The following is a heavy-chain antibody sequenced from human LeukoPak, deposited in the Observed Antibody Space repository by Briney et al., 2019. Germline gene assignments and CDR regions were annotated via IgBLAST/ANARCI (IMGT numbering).Heavy chain of an antibody. CDR3: VTVNTAMTPAFFNY. V-gene: IGHV5-51*01. CDR2: IYTGDSRDSGV. J-gene: IGHJ4*02. Sequence: GESLKISCKTSGYAFTNYWIGWVRQMPGIGLEWMGIIYTGDSRDSGVRYSPSFQGQITISADTSISTAYLQWTSLKASDTAMYYCVTVNTAMTPAFFNYWGQGTLVTVSS. D-gene: IGHD5-18*01. CDR1: GYAFTNYW.